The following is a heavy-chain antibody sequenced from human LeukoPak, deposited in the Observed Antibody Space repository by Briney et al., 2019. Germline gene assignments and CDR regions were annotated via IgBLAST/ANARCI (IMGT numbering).Heavy chain of an antibody. V-gene: IGHV4-4*07. Sequence: RPSETLSLTCTVSGGSISSYYWSWIRQPAGKGLEWIGRIYTSGSTNYNPSLKSRVTMSVDTSKNQFSLKLSSVTAADTAVYYCARDGSGWYDNYFDYWGQGTLVTVSS. CDR2: IYTSGST. J-gene: IGHJ4*02. CDR3: ARDGSGWYDNYFDY. D-gene: IGHD6-19*01. CDR1: GGSISSYY.